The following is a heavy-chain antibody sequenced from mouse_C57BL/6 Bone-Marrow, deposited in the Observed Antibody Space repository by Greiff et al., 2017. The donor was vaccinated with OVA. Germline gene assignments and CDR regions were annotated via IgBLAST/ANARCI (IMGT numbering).Heavy chain of an antibody. CDR2: IDPSDSYT. J-gene: IGHJ2*01. Sequence: VQLQQPGAELVRPGTSVKLSCKASGYTFTSYWMHWVKQRPGQGLEWIGVIDPSDSYTNYNQKFKGKATLTVDTSSSTAYMQLSSLTSEDSAVYYCARWGYWGQGTTLTVSP. CDR3: ARWGY. CDR1: GYTFTSYW. V-gene: IGHV1-59*01.